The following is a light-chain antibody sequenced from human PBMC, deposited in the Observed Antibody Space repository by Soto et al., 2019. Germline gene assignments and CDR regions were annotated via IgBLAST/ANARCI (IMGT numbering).Light chain of an antibody. V-gene: IGKV1-5*03. CDR1: QTISSW. J-gene: IGKJ1*01. CDR2: TAS. CDR3: QQYNTFWT. Sequence: DIQMTQSPSTLSGSVGDRVTMTFRASQTISSWLAWYQQKPGKAPKLLIYTASTLARGVPSRFSGSGSGTEFTLTISSLQPDDCATYYCQQYNTFWTFGQGTKVDI.